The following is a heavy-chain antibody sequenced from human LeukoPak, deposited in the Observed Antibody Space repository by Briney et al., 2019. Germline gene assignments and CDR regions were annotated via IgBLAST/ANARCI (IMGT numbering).Heavy chain of an antibody. CDR3: ARPNTLNTAYYYMDV. V-gene: IGHV4-34*01. CDR1: GESITAYY. CDR2: VRHSGST. Sequence: PSETLSLTCAVYGESITAYYWTWIRQPPGKRLEWIGEVRHSGSTNYNPSLKSRVTILVDTSKAQFSLKLSSVTAADTAVYYCARPNTLNTAYYYMDVWGKGTTVTVSS. D-gene: IGHD2-21*02. J-gene: IGHJ6*03.